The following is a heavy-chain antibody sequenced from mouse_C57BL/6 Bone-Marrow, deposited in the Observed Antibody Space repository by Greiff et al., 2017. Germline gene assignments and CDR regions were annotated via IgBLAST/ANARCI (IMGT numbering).Heavy chain of an antibody. CDR2: INPSSGYT. J-gene: IGHJ2*01. Sequence: QVQLQQSGAELARPGASVKMSCKASGYTFTRYTMHWVKQRPGQGLAWIGYINPSSGYTKYNQKFKDKATLTADKSSSTAYMQLSSLTSEDAAVYYCTRGEVITTDYWGQGTTLTVAS. V-gene: IGHV1-4*01. D-gene: IGHD1-1*01. CDR1: GYTFTRYT. CDR3: TRGEVITTDY.